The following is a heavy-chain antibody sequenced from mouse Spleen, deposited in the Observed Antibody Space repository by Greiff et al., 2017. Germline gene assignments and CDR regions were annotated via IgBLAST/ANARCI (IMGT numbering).Heavy chain of an antibody. V-gene: IGHV1-20*02. D-gene: IGHD2-4*01. J-gene: IGHJ4*01. CDR3: ARGNDYSRYYYAMDY. CDR2: INPYNGDT. Sequence: DVKLQESGPELVKPGASVKISCKASGYSFTGYFMNWVMQSHGKSLEWIGRINPYNGDTFYNQKFKGKATLTVDKSSSTAHMELRSLESEDSAVYYCARGNDYSRYYYAMDYWGQGTSVTVSS. CDR1: GYSFTGYF.